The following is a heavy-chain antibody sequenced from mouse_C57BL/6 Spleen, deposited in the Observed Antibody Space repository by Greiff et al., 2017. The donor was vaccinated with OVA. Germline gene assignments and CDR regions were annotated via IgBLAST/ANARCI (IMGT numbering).Heavy chain of an antibody. Sequence: QVQLKESGPGLVAPSQSLSITCTVSGFSLTSYGVDWVRQSPGKGLEWLGVIWGVGSTSYNSALKSRLSISKDNSKSQVFLKMNSLQTDDTAMYYCASDYGSSYRFAYWGQGTLVTVSA. CDR2: IWGVGST. J-gene: IGHJ3*01. D-gene: IGHD1-1*01. CDR1: GFSLTSYG. CDR3: ASDYGSSYRFAY. V-gene: IGHV2-6*01.